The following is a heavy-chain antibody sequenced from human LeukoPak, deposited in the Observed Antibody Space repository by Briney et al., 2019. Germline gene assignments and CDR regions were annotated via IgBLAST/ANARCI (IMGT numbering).Heavy chain of an antibody. V-gene: IGHV3-7*01. CDR3: ARDPSYDILTGYKYAFDV. CDR1: GFTFSMYW. J-gene: IGHJ3*01. CDR2: IKQDGSEK. D-gene: IGHD3-9*01. Sequence: PGGSLRLSCAASGFTFSMYWMSWVRQAPGKGLEWVANIKQDGSEKFYVSSVKGRFTISRDNAKNSLHLQMNSLRAEDTAVYYCARDPSYDILTGYKYAFDVWGQGTMVTVSS.